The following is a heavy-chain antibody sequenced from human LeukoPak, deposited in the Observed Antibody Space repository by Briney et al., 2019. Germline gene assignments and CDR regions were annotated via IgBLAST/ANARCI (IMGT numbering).Heavy chain of an antibody. V-gene: IGHV4-39*01. CDR2: IYYSGST. J-gene: IGHJ4*02. CDR1: GGSISSSSYY. Sequence: PSETLSLTCTVSGGSISSSSYYWGWIRQPPGKGLEWIGSIYYSGSTYYNPSLKSRVTISVDTSKNQFSLKLSSVTAADTAVYYCATLPHAYCSGGSCPSFDYWGQGTLVTVSS. D-gene: IGHD2-15*01. CDR3: ATLPHAYCSGGSCPSFDY.